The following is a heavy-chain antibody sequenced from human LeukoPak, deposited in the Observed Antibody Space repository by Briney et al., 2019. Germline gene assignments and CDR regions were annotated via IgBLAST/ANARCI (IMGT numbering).Heavy chain of an antibody. J-gene: IGHJ5*02. CDR1: GGSFSGYY. V-gene: IGHV4-34*01. CDR2: INHSGST. D-gene: IGHD6-6*01. Sequence: PSETLSLTCAVYGGSFSGYYWSWIRQPPGKGLEWIGEINHSGSTNYNPSLKSRVTISVDTSKNQFSLKLSSVTAADTAVYYCARGFGYSSSSFFGPSYNWFDPWGQGTLVTVSS. CDR3: ARGFGYSSSSFFGPSYNWFDP.